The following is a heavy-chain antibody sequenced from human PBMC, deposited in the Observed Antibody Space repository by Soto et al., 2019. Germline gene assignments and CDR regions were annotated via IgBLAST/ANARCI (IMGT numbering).Heavy chain of an antibody. CDR1: GFTFSNAW. Sequence: PGGSLRLSCAASGFTFSNAWMNWVRQAPGKGLEWVGRIKSKTDGGTTDYAAPVKGRFAISRDDSKNTLYLQMNSLKTEDTAVYYCTTGRLLPPYYYYNCIDAWGQGTTVTVSS. CDR2: IKSKTDGGTT. D-gene: IGHD2-15*01. CDR3: TTGRLLPPYYYYNCIDA. V-gene: IGHV3-15*07. J-gene: IGHJ6*02.